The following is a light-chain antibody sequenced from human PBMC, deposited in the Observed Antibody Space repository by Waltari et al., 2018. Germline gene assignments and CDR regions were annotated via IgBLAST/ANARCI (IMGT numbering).Light chain of an antibody. V-gene: IGKV2-30*02. J-gene: IGKJ2*01. CDR3: MQGTHWPYT. CDR2: KVS. CDR1: QSLVRSDGNTY. Sequence: DVVMTQSPLSLPVPLGQPASIPCKSSQSLVRSDGNTYLQWFQQRPGQSPRRLIYKVSTRESGVPDRFSGSGSGTDFTLKISRVEAEDVGVYYCMQGTHWPYTFGQGTKLDIK.